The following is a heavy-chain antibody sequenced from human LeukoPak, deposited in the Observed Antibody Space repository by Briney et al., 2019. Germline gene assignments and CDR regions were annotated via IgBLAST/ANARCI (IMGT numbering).Heavy chain of an antibody. CDR3: AKGRGWEASYYYYYMDV. CDR2: IYYSGST. Sequence: PSETLSLTCTVSGGSISSSSYYWGWIRQPPGKGLEWIGSIYYSGSTYYNPSLKSRVTLSVDTSKNQFSLKLSSVTAADTAVYYCAKGRGWEASYYYYYMDVWGKGTTVTVSS. CDR1: GGSISSSSYY. V-gene: IGHV4-39*01. J-gene: IGHJ6*03. D-gene: IGHD1-26*01.